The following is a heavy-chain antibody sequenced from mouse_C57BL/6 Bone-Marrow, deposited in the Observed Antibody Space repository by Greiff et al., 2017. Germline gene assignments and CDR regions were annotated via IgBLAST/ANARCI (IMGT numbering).Heavy chain of an antibody. CDR3: ARSYDYEDAMDY. Sequence: QQSCKASGYTFTSYWMHWVKQRPGRGLEWIGRIDPNSGGTKYNEKFKSKATLTVDKPSSTAYMQLSSLTSEDSAVYYCARSYDYEDAMDYWGQGTSVTVSS. V-gene: IGHV1-72*01. J-gene: IGHJ4*01. CDR1: GYTFTSYW. CDR2: IDPNSGGT. D-gene: IGHD2-4*01.